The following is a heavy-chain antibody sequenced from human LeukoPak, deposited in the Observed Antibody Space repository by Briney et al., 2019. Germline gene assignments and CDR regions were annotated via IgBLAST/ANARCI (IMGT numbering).Heavy chain of an antibody. D-gene: IGHD6-19*01. Sequence: SVKVSCKASGYTFTGYYMHWVRQAPGQGLEWMGWINPNSGGTNYAQKFQGRVTMIRDTSISTAYMELSRLRSDDTAVYYCARAGSVAVAGNTINWFDPWGQGTLVTVSS. CDR2: INPNSGGT. J-gene: IGHJ5*02. V-gene: IGHV1-2*02. CDR1: GYTFTGYY. CDR3: ARAGSVAVAGNTINWFDP.